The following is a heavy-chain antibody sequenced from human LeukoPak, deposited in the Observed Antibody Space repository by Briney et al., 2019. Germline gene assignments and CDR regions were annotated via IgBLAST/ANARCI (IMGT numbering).Heavy chain of an antibody. J-gene: IGHJ4*02. V-gene: IGHV1-8*01. D-gene: IGHD5-18*01. CDR1: GYTFTSYD. Sequence: GASVKVSCKASGYTFTSYDINWVRQATGQGLEWMGWMNPNSGNTGYAQKLQGRVTMTTDTSTSTAYMELRSLRSDDTAVYYCARDKSRTAMVTSFDYWGQGTLVTVSS. CDR2: MNPNSGNT. CDR3: ARDKSRTAMVTSFDY.